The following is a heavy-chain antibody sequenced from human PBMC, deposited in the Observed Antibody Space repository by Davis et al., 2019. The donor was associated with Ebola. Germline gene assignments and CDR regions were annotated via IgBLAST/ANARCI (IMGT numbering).Heavy chain of an antibody. CDR2: ISSSSSYI. V-gene: IGHV3-21*04. CDR3: VRDVTY. Sequence: GESLKISCAASGFTFSSYSMNWVRQAPGKGLEWVSSISSSSSYIYYADSVKGRFTISIHNSNNTLYLQMNSLRTEDTAVYYCVRDVTYWGQGTLVTVSS. CDR1: GFTFSSYS. J-gene: IGHJ4*02.